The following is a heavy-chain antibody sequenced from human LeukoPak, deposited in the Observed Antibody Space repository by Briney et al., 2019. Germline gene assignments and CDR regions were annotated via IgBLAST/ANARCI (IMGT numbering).Heavy chain of an antibody. CDR1: GFTFSSYG. V-gene: IGHV3-30*02. J-gene: IGHJ4*02. Sequence: GRSLRLSCAASGFTFSSYGMHWVRQAPGKGLEWVAFIRYDGSNKYYADSVKGRFTISRDNSKNTLYLQMNSLRAEDTAVYYCATLKGGIRYNWNDEDYWGQGTLVTVSS. CDR3: ATLKGGIRYNWNDEDY. D-gene: IGHD1-1*01. CDR2: IRYDGSNK.